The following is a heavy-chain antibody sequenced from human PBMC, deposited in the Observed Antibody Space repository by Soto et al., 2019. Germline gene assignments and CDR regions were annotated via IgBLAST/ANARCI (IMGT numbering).Heavy chain of an antibody. V-gene: IGHV1-69*02. CDR3: ARLDYGDLDDY. CDR1: GGTFSSYT. Sequence: QVQLVQSGAEVKKPGSSVKVSCKASGGTFSSYTISWVRQAPGQGLEWMGRIIPILGIANYAQKFQGSVTITADKSTSTAYMELSSLRSEDTAVYYCARLDYGDLDDYWGQGTLVTVSS. J-gene: IGHJ4*02. CDR2: IIPILGIA. D-gene: IGHD4-17*01.